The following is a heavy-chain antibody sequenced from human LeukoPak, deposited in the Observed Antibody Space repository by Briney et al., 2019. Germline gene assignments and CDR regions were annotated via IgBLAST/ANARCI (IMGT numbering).Heavy chain of an antibody. CDR2: ISAYNGNT. CDR3: ARETKLGNWNDDY. CDR1: GYTFTSYG. D-gene: IGHD1-1*01. V-gene: IGHV1-18*01. J-gene: IGHJ4*02. Sequence: GASVKVSCKASGYTFTSYGISWVRQAPGQGLEWMGWISAYNGNTNYAQKLQGRVTMTRDMSTSTVYMELSSLRSEDTAVYYCARETKLGNWNDDYWGQGTLVTVSS.